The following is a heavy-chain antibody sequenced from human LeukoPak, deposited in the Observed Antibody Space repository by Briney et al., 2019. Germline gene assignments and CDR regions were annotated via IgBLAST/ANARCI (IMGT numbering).Heavy chain of an antibody. Sequence: GKSLRLSCGASGFTFSSYGIHCVRQAPDEGLEWVAVIWYDGSNKYYADSVKGRFTISRDNSKNTLDLQMHSLRVEDTAVYYCARDLYYFGSGPFDSWGHGTLVTVSS. V-gene: IGHV3-33*01. D-gene: IGHD3-10*01. CDR1: GFTFSSYG. J-gene: IGHJ4*01. CDR2: IWYDGSNK. CDR3: ARDLYYFGSGPFDS.